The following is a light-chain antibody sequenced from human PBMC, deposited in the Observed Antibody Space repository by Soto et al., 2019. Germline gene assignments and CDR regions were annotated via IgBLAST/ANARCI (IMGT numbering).Light chain of an antibody. CDR3: QQSYSTPTWT. CDR2: AAS. V-gene: IGKV1-39*01. J-gene: IGKJ1*01. CDR1: QSISNS. Sequence: DIQMTQSPSSLSASIGDRVTITCRASQSISNSLNWYQQRPGKAPNLLIYAASNLRSGVPSRFSGSGSGTDFTLTISSLQPEDFATYFCQQSYSTPTWTFGQGTKV.